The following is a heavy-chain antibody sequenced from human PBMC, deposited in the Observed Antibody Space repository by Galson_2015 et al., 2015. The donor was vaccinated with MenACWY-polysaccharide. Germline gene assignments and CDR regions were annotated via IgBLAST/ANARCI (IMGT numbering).Heavy chain of an antibody. Sequence: DWVSVINADGGIYYADSVKGRFTISRDNAENSLYLQMNSLRDEDTAAYYCAKSLTILDYWGQGTLVTVSS. D-gene: IGHD2-21*01. CDR2: INADGGI. CDR3: AKSLTILDY. J-gene: IGHJ4*02. V-gene: IGHV3-53*01.